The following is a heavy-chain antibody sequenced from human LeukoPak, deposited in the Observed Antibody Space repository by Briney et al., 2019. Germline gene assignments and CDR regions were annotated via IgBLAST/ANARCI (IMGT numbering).Heavy chain of an antibody. Sequence: SETLSLTCTVFDGATSYNYWTWIRQPPGKGLEWIGYIHYSGYTNYNPSLKSRATISIDTSKNQFSLMLNSVTAADTAIYHCARDLFGGGYFDYWGQGTPVTVSS. J-gene: IGHJ4*02. CDR1: DGATSYNY. V-gene: IGHV4-59*01. D-gene: IGHD3-3*01. CDR2: IHYSGYT. CDR3: ARDLFGGGYFDY.